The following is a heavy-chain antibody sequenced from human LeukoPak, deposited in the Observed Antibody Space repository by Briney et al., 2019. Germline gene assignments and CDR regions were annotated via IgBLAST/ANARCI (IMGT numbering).Heavy chain of an antibody. CDR1: GYTFTSYD. CDR2: MNPNSGNT. V-gene: IGHV1-8*01. Sequence: ASVKVSCKASGYTFTSYDIKGVRQATGQGLEWMGWMNPNSGNTGYAQKFQGRVTMTRNTSISTAYMELSSLRSEDTAVYYCARGRIYDHSLYYWGQGTLVTVSS. D-gene: IGHD3-22*01. CDR3: ARGRIYDHSLYY. J-gene: IGHJ4*02.